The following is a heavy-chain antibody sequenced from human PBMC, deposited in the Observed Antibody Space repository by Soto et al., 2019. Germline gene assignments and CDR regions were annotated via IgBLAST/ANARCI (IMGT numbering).Heavy chain of an antibody. Sequence: SETLSLTCTVSGDSISSGDYYWSWIRQPKGKDLDWIGYIYYSGNNYNTPSLKTRVTISVVTSKNHFSMKQSSVTAADTAVYYWAREQSPVDYDNSGPVGGWGQGTLVTVSS. J-gene: IGHJ4*02. V-gene: IGHV4-30-4*01. CDR2: IYYSGNN. CDR1: GDSISSGDYY. D-gene: IGHD3-22*01. CDR3: AREQSPVDYDNSGPVGG.